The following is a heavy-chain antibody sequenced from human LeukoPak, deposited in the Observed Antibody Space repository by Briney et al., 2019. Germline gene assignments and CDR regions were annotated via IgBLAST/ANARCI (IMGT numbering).Heavy chain of an antibody. V-gene: IGHV3-23*05. CDR1: GFTFSTYA. J-gene: IGHJ2*01. D-gene: IGHD2-21*02. CDR3: AAAMTEYWYLDL. Sequence: PGGSLRLSCAASGFTFSTYAMSWVRQAPGKGVEWVSGVVNSGSNTYYVDSVKGRFTISRDNSKNMLWLQMNSLRAEDTAVYYCAAAMTEYWYLDLWGRGTLVTVSS. CDR2: VVNSGSNT.